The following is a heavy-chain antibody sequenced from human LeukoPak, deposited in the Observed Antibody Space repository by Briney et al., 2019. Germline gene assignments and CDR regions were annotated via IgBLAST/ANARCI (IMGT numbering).Heavy chain of an antibody. CDR1: GFTLSSYW. CDR2: INSDGSST. D-gene: IGHD6-19*01. Sequence: PGGSLRLSCAASGFTLSSYWMHSVRQAPGKGLVWVSLINSDGSSTSYADSVKGRFTISRDNAKNTLYLRMNSLRAEVTAVYYCAKDHLPGIVVADRDFWGLGTLVTVSS. CDR3: AKDHLPGIVVADRDF. V-gene: IGHV3-74*01. J-gene: IGHJ4*02.